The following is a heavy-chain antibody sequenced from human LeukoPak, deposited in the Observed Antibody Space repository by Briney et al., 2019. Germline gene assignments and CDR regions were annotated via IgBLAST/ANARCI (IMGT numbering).Heavy chain of an antibody. V-gene: IGHV3-53*01. CDR3: ARGGYSYGPQAY. Sequence: PGKSLRLSCEASGFTFSNSVMNWVRQAPGKGLEWVSVIYSGGSTYYADSVKGRFTISRDNSKNTLYLQMNSLRAEDTAVYYCARGGYSYGPQAYWGQGTLVTVSS. D-gene: IGHD5-18*01. CDR2: IYSGGST. J-gene: IGHJ4*02. CDR1: GFTFSNSV.